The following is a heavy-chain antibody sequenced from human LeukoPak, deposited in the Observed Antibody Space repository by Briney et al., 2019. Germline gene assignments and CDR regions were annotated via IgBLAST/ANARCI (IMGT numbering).Heavy chain of an antibody. J-gene: IGHJ4*02. D-gene: IGHD6-19*01. CDR2: IKLDGSEK. CDR3: ARDGRSGWNDHDY. CDR1: GFTFGKYW. Sequence: GGSLRLSCVASGFTFGKYWMSWVRQAPGKGLEWVANIKLDGSEKNYVDFVKGRFTISRDNAKNSLYLRMNSLRAEDTAVYYCARDGRSGWNDHDYWGQGTLVIVSS. V-gene: IGHV3-7*03.